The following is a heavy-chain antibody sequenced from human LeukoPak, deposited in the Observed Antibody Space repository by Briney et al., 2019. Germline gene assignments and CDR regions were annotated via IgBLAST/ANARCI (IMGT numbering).Heavy chain of an antibody. CDR1: GFTFSSYS. Sequence: GGSLRLSCAASGFTFSSYSMHWVRQAPGKGLEWVAVISYDGSNKYYADSVKGRFTISRDNSKDTVYYCAKDPGRHLQGFYMDVWGKGTTVTVSS. J-gene: IGHJ6*03. CDR2: ISYDGSNK. D-gene: IGHD2-8*02. CDR3: V. V-gene: IGHV3-30*03.